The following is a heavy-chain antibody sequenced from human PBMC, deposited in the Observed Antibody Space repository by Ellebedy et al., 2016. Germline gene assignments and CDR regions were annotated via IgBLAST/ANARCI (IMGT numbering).Heavy chain of an antibody. CDR1: GGSISSYY. V-gene: IGHV4-59*01. J-gene: IGHJ4*02. Sequence: SETLSLTCTVSGGSISSYYWSWIRQPPGKGLAWIGYIYYSGSTNYNPSLKSRVTISVDTSKNQFSLKLSSVTAADTAVYYCARGDVLGSSLDYWGQGTLVTVSS. D-gene: IGHD3-16*01. CDR2: IYYSGST. CDR3: ARGDVLGSSLDY.